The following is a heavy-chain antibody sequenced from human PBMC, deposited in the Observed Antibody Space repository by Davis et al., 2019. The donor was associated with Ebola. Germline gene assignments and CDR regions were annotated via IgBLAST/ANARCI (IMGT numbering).Heavy chain of an antibody. J-gene: IGHJ4*02. D-gene: IGHD1-26*01. V-gene: IGHV1-18*01. Sequence: ASVKVSCKASGYTFTSYGISWVRQAPGQGLEWMGWISAYNGNTNYAQKFQARVSMTKDTSTSTAYMELRSLTSDDTAVYFCARDHNSGTYASFGYWGQGTLVTVSS. CDR3: ARDHNSGTYASFGY. CDR2: ISAYNGNT. CDR1: GYTFTSYG.